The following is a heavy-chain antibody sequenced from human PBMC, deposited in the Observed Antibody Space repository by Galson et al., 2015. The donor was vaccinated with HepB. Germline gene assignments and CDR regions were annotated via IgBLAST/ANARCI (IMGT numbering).Heavy chain of an antibody. J-gene: IGHJ4*02. V-gene: IGHV1-18*04. Sequence: SVKVSCKASGYKFINYGINWVRQAPGQGFEWMGWISVYNENSNYPQSLRGRVTMTADTSTSTAYMELKSLTSDDTAVYYCARCFRGDCYPEGYFDYWGQGALVTVSS. CDR3: ARCFRGDCYPEGYFDY. D-gene: IGHD2-21*02. CDR2: ISVYNENS. CDR1: GYKFINYG.